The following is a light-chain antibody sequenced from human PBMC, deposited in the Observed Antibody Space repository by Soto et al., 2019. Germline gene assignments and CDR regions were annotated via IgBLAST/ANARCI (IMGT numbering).Light chain of an antibody. CDR3: CSCAGIKGV. Sequence: QSALTQPPSASGSPGQSVTISCTGTSSDVGGYNYVSWYQQHPAKAPKLMIYEVNKRPSGVPDRFVGSKSGNTASLAGSGLQAEDEADYYCCSCAGIKGVFGGGTELAV. V-gene: IGLV2-8*01. J-gene: IGLJ3*02. CDR1: SSDVGGYNY. CDR2: EVN.